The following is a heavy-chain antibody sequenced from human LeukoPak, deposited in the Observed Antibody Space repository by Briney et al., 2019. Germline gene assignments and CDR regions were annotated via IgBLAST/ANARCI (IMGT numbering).Heavy chain of an antibody. Sequence: ASVEVSCKVSGYTLTELSMHWVRQAPGKGLAWMGGFDPEDGETIYAQKFQGRVTMTEDTSTDTAYMELSSLRSEDTAVYYCATGPPYDSSGYPYFQHWGQGTLVTVSS. CDR1: GYTLTELS. CDR3: ATGPPYDSSGYPYFQH. J-gene: IGHJ1*01. V-gene: IGHV1-24*01. CDR2: FDPEDGET. D-gene: IGHD3-22*01.